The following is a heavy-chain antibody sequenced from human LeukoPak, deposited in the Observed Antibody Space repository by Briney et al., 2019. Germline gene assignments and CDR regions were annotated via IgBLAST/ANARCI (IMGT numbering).Heavy chain of an antibody. V-gene: IGHV3-23*01. D-gene: IGHD5-12*01. J-gene: IGHJ4*02. CDR2: ISGSGGTT. CDR1: GFIFRNYD. CDR3: ARNENSGWGYFDY. Sequence: RGSLRLSCAASGFIFRNYDMRWVRQAPGEGLEWVASISGSGGTTYYADSVKGRFTISRDNSKDTLYLQMNSLRAEDTAVYYCARNENSGWGYFDYWGQGTLVTVSS.